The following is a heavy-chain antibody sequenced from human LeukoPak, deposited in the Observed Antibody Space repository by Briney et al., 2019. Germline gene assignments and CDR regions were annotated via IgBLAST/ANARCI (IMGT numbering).Heavy chain of an antibody. J-gene: IGHJ4*02. Sequence: GGSLRLSCAASGFTFSSSALSWVRQAPGKGLEWVSAISNNGGYTYYADSVQGRFTISRDNSKSTLYVQMNSLRAEDTAVYYCAKESGSSTDFDYWGQGTLVTVSS. D-gene: IGHD2-2*01. CDR1: GFTFSSSA. CDR2: ISNNGGYT. CDR3: AKESGSSTDFDY. V-gene: IGHV3-23*01.